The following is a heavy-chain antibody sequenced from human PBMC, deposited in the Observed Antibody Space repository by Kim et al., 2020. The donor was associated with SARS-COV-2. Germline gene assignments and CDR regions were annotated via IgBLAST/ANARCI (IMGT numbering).Heavy chain of an antibody. CDR3: ARGELLWGGGMDV. J-gene: IGHJ6*02. Sequence: SETLSLTCTVSGGSVSSGSYYWSWIRQPPGKGLEWIGYIYYSGSTNYNPSLKSRVTISVDTSKNQFSLKLSSVTAADTAVYYCARGELLWGGGMDVWGQGTTVTVSS. V-gene: IGHV4-61*01. D-gene: IGHD3-16*01. CDR2: IYYSGST. CDR1: GGSVSSGSYY.